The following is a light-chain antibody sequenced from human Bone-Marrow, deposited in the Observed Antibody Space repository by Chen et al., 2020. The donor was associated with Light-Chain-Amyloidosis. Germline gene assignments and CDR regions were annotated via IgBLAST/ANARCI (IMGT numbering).Light chain of an antibody. CDR3: QSADSSGTYEVR. J-gene: IGLJ2*01. Sequence: SYELTQPPSVSVSPGQTARITCSGDDLPTKYAYWYQQKPGQAPVLVIHSDTERPSGISERFSGSSSGTTATLTISGVQAEDEADYHCQSADSSGTYEVRFGGGTKLTVL. CDR2: SDT. V-gene: IGLV3-25*03. CDR1: DLPTKY.